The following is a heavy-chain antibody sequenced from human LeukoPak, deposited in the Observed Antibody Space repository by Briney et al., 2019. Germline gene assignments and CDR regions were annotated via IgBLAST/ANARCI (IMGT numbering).Heavy chain of an antibody. Sequence: EASVKVSCKASGYTFTSYGISWVRQAPGQGLEWMGWISAYNGNTNYAQKLQGRVTMTTDTSTSTAYMELRSLRSGDTAVYYCARATPYDSSGYYYLYYYGMDVWGQGTTVTVSS. CDR1: GYTFTSYG. CDR3: ARATPYDSSGYYYLYYYGMDV. J-gene: IGHJ6*02. CDR2: ISAYNGNT. D-gene: IGHD3-22*01. V-gene: IGHV1-18*01.